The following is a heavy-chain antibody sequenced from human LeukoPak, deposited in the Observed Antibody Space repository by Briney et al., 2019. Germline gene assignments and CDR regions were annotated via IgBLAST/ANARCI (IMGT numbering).Heavy chain of an antibody. Sequence: GGSLRLSCAASGFTFSSYSMNWVRQAPGKGLEWVSYISSSSSTIYYADSVKGRFTISRDNAKNSLYLQMNSLRAEDTAVYYCARVVAATGQDWGQGTLVTVSS. CDR1: GFTFSSYS. CDR3: ARVVAATGQD. V-gene: IGHV3-48*01. J-gene: IGHJ4*02. CDR2: ISSSSSTI. D-gene: IGHD2-15*01.